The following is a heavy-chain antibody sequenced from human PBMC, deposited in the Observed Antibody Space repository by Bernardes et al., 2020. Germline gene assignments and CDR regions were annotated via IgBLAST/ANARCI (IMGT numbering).Heavy chain of an antibody. D-gene: IGHD1-20*01. Sequence: SETLSLTCTVSGGSISSSSYYWGWIRQPPGKGLEWIGSIYYSGSTYYNPSLKSRVTISVDTSKNQFSLKLSSVTAADTAVYYCARPVTGTTNGFDYWGQGTLVTVSS. CDR1: GGSISSSSYY. V-gene: IGHV4-39*01. CDR2: IYYSGST. CDR3: ARPVTGTTNGFDY. J-gene: IGHJ4*02.